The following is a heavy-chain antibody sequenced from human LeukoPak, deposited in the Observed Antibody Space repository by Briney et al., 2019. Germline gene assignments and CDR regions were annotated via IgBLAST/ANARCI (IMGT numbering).Heavy chain of an antibody. CDR1: GFTFSSYA. V-gene: IGHV3-23*01. CDR3: AKLSDYDFWSGYYPDY. CDR2: ISGSGSST. J-gene: IGHJ4*02. Sequence: HPGGSLRLSCAASGFTFSSYAMSWVRQAPGKGLEWVSAISGSGSSTYYADSVKGRFTISRDNSKNTLYLQMNSLRAEDTAVYYCAKLSDYDFWSGYYPDYWGQGTLVTVSS. D-gene: IGHD3-3*01.